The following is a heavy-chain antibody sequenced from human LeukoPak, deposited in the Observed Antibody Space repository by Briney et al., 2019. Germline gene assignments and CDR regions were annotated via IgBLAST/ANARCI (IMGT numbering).Heavy chain of an antibody. D-gene: IGHD6-19*01. CDR3: ARDLEYSSGWYSDY. J-gene: IGHJ4*02. CDR2: ISTYNGNT. V-gene: IGHV1-18*04. Sequence: ASVKVSCKASGYTFTSYGISWVRQAPGQGLEWMGWISTYNGNTNYAQQLQGRVTMTTDTSTSTAYMELRSLRSDDTAVYYCARDLEYSSGWYSDYWGQGTLVTVSS. CDR1: GYTFTSYG.